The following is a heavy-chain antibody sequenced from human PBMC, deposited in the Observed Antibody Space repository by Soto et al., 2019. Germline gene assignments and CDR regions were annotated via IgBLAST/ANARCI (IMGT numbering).Heavy chain of an antibody. CDR2: IYTSGST. V-gene: IGHV4-4*07. D-gene: IGHD3-10*01. CDR1: GGSISSYY. Sequence: PLETLSLTCTVSGGSISSYYWSWIRQPAGKGLEWIGRIYTSGSTNYNPSLKSRVTMSVDTSKNQFSLKLSSVTAADTAVYYCARAGHYYGSGSQPHDYWGQGTQVTVSS. J-gene: IGHJ4*02. CDR3: ARAGHYYGSGSQPHDY.